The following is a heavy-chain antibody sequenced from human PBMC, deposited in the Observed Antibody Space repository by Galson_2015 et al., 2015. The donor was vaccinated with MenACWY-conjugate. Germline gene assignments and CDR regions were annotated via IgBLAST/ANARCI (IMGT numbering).Heavy chain of an antibody. CDR1: GSIFSSYS. CDR3: ARGIGDYVDGSGDC. Sequence: SLRLSCAASGSIFSSYSMNWVRQAPGKGLEWVSSIDSSGSDIYYGDSVKGRFTISRDNAKNSVFLQMNSLRAEDTAVYYCARGIGDYVDGSGDCWGQGTLVTVSS. J-gene: IGHJ4*02. CDR2: IDSSGSDI. V-gene: IGHV3-21*01. D-gene: IGHD4-17*01.